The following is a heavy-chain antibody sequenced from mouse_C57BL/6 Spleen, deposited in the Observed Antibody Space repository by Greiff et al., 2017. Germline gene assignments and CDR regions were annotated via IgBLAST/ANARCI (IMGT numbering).Heavy chain of an antibody. J-gene: IGHJ4*01. CDR2: ISSGSSTI. D-gene: IGHD1-1*01. V-gene: IGHV5-17*01. Sequence: VQLKESGGGLVKPGGSLKLSCAASGFTFSDYGMHWVRQAPEKGLEWVAYISSGSSTIYYADTVKGRFTISRDNAKNTLFLQMTSLRSEDTAMYYCAKTSVVATPYAMDYWGQGTSVTVSS. CDR1: GFTFSDYG. CDR3: AKTSVVATPYAMDY.